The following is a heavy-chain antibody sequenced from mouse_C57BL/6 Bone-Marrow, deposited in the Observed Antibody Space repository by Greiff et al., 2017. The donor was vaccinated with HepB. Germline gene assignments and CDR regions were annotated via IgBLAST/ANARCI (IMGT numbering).Heavy chain of an antibody. CDR3: ARSPFYYGSSYGWYFDV. J-gene: IGHJ1*03. V-gene: IGHV1-81*01. D-gene: IGHD1-1*01. CDR2: IYPRSGNT. Sequence: VQGVESGAELARPGASVKLSCKASGYTFTSYGISWVKQRTGQGLEWIGEIYPRSGNTYYNEKFKGKATLTADKSSSTAYMELRSLTSEDSAVYFCARSPFYYGSSYGWYFDVWGTGTTVTVSS. CDR1: GYTFTSYG.